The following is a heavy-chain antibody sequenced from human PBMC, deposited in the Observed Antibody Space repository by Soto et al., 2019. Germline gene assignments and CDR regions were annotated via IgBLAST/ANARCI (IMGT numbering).Heavy chain of an antibody. CDR3: AREGGYSYAYYYMDV. CDR1: GGSFSGYY. J-gene: IGHJ6*03. Sequence: QVQLQQWGAGLLKPSETLSLTCAVYGGSFSGYYWSWIRQPPGKGLEWIGEINHSGSTNYNPSLKSRVTISVDTSNNQFSLKLSSVTAADTAVYYCAREGGYSYAYYYMDVWGKGTTVTVSS. V-gene: IGHV4-34*01. CDR2: INHSGST. D-gene: IGHD5-18*01.